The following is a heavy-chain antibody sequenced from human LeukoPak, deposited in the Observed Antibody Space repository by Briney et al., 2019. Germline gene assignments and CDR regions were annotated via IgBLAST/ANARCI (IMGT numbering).Heavy chain of an antibody. CDR1: GYTFTSYY. J-gene: IGHJ4*02. D-gene: IGHD2-15*01. V-gene: IGHV1-2*02. CDR3: ARVRSDCSGGSCYSGARDY. Sequence: ASVKVSCKSSGYTFTSYYMYWVRQAPGQGLEWMGWINPDSGVTNYPQKFQGRVTMTRDTSISTAYMELSRLRSDDTAVYYCARVRSDCSGGSCYSGARDYWGQGTLVTVSS. CDR2: INPDSGVT.